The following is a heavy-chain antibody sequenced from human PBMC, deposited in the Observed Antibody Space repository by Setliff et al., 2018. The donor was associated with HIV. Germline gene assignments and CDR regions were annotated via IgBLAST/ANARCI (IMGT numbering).Heavy chain of an antibody. V-gene: IGHV3-23*01. J-gene: IGHJ4*02. CDR1: GFTFSSYA. CDR3: AKDSMITFGGVIVVGRPVDY. CDR2: ISGSGGST. Sequence: PGGSLRLSCAASGFTFSSYAMSWVRQAPGKGLEWVSAISGSGGSTYYADSVKGRFTISRDNSKNTLYLQMNSLRAEDTAVYYCAKDSMITFGGVIVVGRPVDYWGQGTLVTVSS. D-gene: IGHD3-16*02.